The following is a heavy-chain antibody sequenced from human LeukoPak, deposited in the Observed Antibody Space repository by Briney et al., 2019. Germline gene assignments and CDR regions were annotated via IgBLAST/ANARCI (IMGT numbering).Heavy chain of an antibody. V-gene: IGHV3-48*01. Sequence: GSLRLSCAASGFTFSSYSMNWVRQAPGKGREWVSYISSSSSTIYYADSVKGRFTISRDNAKNSLYLQMNSLRAEDTAVYYCARGGCSSTSCYFRRGYYYYGMDVWGQGTTVTVSS. CDR2: ISSSSSTI. J-gene: IGHJ6*02. CDR3: ARGGCSSTSCYFRRGYYYYGMDV. D-gene: IGHD2-2*01. CDR1: GFTFSSYS.